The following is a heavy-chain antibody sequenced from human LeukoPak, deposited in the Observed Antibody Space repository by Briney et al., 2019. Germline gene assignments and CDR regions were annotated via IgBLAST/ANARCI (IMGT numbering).Heavy chain of an antibody. J-gene: IGHJ1*01. V-gene: IGHV4-61*08. CDR3: ARDDTDGEEYFQH. CDR2: IYYSGST. D-gene: IGHD3-10*01. Sequence: SETLSLTCAVSGGSISSGGYSWSWIRQPPGKGLEWIGYIYYSGSTNYNPSLKSRVTISVDTSKNQFSLKLSSVTAADTAVYYCARDDTDGEEYFQHWGQGTLVTVSS. CDR1: GGSISSGGYS.